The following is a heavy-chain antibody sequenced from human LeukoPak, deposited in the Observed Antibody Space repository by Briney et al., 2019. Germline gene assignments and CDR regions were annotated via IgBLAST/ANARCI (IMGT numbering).Heavy chain of an antibody. CDR3: ARGDIPDF. V-gene: IGHV4-38-2*01. CDR1: GYSISSGYY. D-gene: IGHD2-21*01. Sequence: PSETLSLTCGVSGYSISSGYYWGWIRQSPGKGLEWIESIFHSGKTYYNLSLKSRVTISVDTSKNQFSLKLTSVTAADTAVYYCARGDIPDFWGQGILVTVSS. CDR2: IFHSGKT. J-gene: IGHJ4*02.